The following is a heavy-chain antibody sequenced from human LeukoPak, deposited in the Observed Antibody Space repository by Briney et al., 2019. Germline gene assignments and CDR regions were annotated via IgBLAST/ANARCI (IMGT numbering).Heavy chain of an antibody. CDR2: INHSGST. Sequence: SETLSLTCAVYGGSFSGYYWSWIRQPPGKGLEWIGEINHSGSTNYNPSLKSRVTISVDKSKNQFFLKLSSVTAADTAVYYCARGGDFWRGHDFDYWGQGTLVTVSS. CDR1: GGSFSGYY. CDR3: ARGGDFWRGHDFDY. V-gene: IGHV4-34*01. J-gene: IGHJ4*02. D-gene: IGHD3-3*01.